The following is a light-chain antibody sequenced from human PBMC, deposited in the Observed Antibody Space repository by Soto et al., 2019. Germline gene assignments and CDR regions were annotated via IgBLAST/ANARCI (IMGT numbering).Light chain of an antibody. V-gene: IGKV4-1*01. J-gene: IGKJ2*01. Sequence: DIVMTQSPDSLALSLGERATINCKSSHSVFSASSNKNQLAWYQQKPGQPPKLLIHWASVREAGVPDRSSGSGSWTGFTLAISSLRAEDVAVYYCDQYYACPPSFGQGTKLEI. CDR2: WAS. CDR1: HSVFSASSNKNQ. CDR3: DQYYACPPS.